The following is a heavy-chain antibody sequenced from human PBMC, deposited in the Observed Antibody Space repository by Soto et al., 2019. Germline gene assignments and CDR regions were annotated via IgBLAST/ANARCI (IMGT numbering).Heavy chain of an antibody. J-gene: IGHJ3*02. D-gene: IGHD4-4*01. CDR2: IVVGSGNT. CDR3: AADRTVTDAFDI. V-gene: IGHV1-58*01. CDR1: GFTFTSSA. Sequence: VKVSCKASGFTFTSSAVQWVRQARGQRLEWIGWIVVGSGNTNYAQKFQERVTITRDMSTSTAYMELSSLRSEDTAVYYCAADRTVTDAFDIWGQGTMVTVSS.